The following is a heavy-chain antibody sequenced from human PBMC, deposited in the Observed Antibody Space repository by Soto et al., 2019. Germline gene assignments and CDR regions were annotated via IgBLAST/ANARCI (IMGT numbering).Heavy chain of an antibody. CDR1: GGSISSYY. CDR2: IYYSGST. D-gene: IGHD4-17*01. Sequence: SETLSLTCTVSGGSISSYYWSWIRQPPGKGLEWIGYIYYSGSTNYNPSLKSRVTISVDTSKNQFSLKLSSVTAADTAVYYCARAYGDYLDFDYWGQGTLVTVSS. CDR3: ARAYGDYLDFDY. J-gene: IGHJ4*02. V-gene: IGHV4-59*01.